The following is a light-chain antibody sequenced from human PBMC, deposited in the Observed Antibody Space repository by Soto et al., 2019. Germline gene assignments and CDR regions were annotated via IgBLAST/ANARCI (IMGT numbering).Light chain of an antibody. Sequence: EIVLTQSPGTLSLSPGEIATLSFSASQSVPSDWLAWYRHKPGQAPRLLIYGASSRATGVPDRVSGSGSGTDFTLTINSLEPEDFAVYYCQQRNVWPPITFGQGTRLEIK. V-gene: IGKV3D-20*02. CDR2: GAS. J-gene: IGKJ5*01. CDR3: QQRNVWPPIT. CDR1: QSVPSDW.